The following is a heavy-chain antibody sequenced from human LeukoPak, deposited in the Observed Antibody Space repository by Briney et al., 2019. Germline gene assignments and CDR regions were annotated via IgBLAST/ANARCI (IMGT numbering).Heavy chain of an antibody. J-gene: IGHJ2*01. D-gene: IGHD2-2*01. V-gene: IGHV4-34*01. Sequence: SETLSLTCAVYGGSFSGYYWSWIRQPPGKGLEWIGEINHSGSTNYNPSLKSRVTISADTSKNQFSLKLISVTAADTAVYYCARHSSAIWYFDLWGRGTLVTFSS. CDR1: GGSFSGYY. CDR2: INHSGST. CDR3: ARHSSAIWYFDL.